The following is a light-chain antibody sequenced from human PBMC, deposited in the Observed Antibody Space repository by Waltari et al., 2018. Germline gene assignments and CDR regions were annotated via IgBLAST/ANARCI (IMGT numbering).Light chain of an antibody. V-gene: IGKV2-28*01. CDR1: QSLLHRNGYNY. CDR3: MQALQTPLT. J-gene: IGKJ4*01. CDR2: LGS. Sequence: DIVMTQSPLSLPVTPGEPASISCRSSQSLLHRNGYNYLDWYLQKSGQSPQLLMYLGSSRASGVPDRFSGSGSGTDFTLNISRLEAEDVGVYYCMQALQTPLTFGGGTKVEIK.